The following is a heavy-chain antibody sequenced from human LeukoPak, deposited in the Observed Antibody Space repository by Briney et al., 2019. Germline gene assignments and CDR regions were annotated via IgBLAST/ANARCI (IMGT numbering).Heavy chain of an antibody. Sequence: GSLRLSCAASGFTFSNYWMNWVRQAPGKGLEWVANIKQDGSEKYYVDSVKGRFTISRDNAKNSLYLQMNSLRAEDTAVYYCARDSSGFLGAFDIWGQGTMVTVSS. CDR2: IKQDGSEK. CDR3: ARDSSGFLGAFDI. J-gene: IGHJ3*02. V-gene: IGHV3-7*01. D-gene: IGHD3-22*01. CDR1: GFTFSNYW.